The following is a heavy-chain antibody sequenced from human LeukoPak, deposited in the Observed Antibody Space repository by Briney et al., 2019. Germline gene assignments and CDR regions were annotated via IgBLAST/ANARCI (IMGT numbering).Heavy chain of an antibody. J-gene: IGHJ4*02. CDR3: ARRDYGDSKYYFDY. D-gene: IGHD4-17*01. Sequence: SETLSLTCAVYGGSFSGYYWSWIRQPPGTGLEWIGEINHSGSANYNPSLKRRVTISVDTSKNQFSLKLSSVTAADTAVYYSARRDYGDSKYYFDYWGQGTLVTVSS. V-gene: IGHV4-34*01. CDR1: GGSFSGYY. CDR2: INHSGSA.